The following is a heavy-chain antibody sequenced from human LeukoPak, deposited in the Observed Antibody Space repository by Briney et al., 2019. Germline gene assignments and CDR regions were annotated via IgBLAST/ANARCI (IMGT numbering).Heavy chain of an antibody. CDR1: GFTFVDYG. J-gene: IGHJ4*02. V-gene: IGHV3-20*04. CDR3: ARDRMGTSYSVSHFDS. Sequence: GGSLRLSCATSGFTFVDYGLSWVRQAPGKGLEWLSAINGNGGITEYADSVKGRFTISRDNAKNSLYLQMDSLRAEDTAFYYCARDRMGTSYSVSHFDSRGQGTLVTASS. D-gene: IGHD6-13*01. CDR2: INGNGGIT.